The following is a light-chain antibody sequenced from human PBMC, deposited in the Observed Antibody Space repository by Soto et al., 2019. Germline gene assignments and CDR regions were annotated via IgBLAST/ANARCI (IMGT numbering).Light chain of an antibody. CDR1: QSVSSIY. CDR2: GGS. Sequence: IVMTQSPATLSVSPGERATLSCRASQSVSSIYLAWYQQKPGQAPRLLIYGGSSRATGIPDRFSGSGSGTDFTLTISRLEPEDFAVYYCQQYGLSPRTFGQGTKVDIK. V-gene: IGKV3-20*01. J-gene: IGKJ1*01. CDR3: QQYGLSPRT.